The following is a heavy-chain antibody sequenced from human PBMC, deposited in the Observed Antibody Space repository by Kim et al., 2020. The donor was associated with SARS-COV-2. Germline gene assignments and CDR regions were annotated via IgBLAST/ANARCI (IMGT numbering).Heavy chain of an antibody. Sequence: GGSLRLSCAASGFTVSSNYMSWVRQAPGKGLEWVSVIYSGGSTYYADSVKGRFTISRDNSKNTLNLQMNSLRAEDTAVYYCARGEGVNDFYCMDVWGQGTTVTVSS. CDR3: ARGEGVNDFYCMDV. CDR1: GFTVSSNY. D-gene: IGHD1-26*01. J-gene: IGHJ6*02. V-gene: IGHV3-53*01. CDR2: IYSGGST.